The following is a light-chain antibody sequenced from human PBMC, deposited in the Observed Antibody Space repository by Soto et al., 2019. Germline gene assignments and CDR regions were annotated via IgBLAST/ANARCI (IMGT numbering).Light chain of an antibody. CDR2: GAF. Sequence: EIMMTQSPVTLSVSPVERATLSCRASQSVNSNLAWYQQKPGQAPSLLIYGAFTRATGIPARFSGTGSGTEFTLTISSLQSEDFALYYCQQYNDWPLTFGQGTKVDNK. CDR1: QSVNSN. J-gene: IGKJ1*01. V-gene: IGKV3-15*01. CDR3: QQYNDWPLT.